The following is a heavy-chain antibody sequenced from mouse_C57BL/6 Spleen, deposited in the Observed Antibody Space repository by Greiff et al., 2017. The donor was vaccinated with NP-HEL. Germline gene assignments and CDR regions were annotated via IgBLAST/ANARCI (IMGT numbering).Heavy chain of an antibody. V-gene: IGHV1-63*01. D-gene: IGHD1-1*01. CDR2: IYPGGGYT. CDR3: ARNDYYGSSYAMDY. Sequence: VQLQQSGAELVRPGTSVTMSCKASGYTFTNYWIGWAKQRPGHGLEWIGDIYPGGGYTNYNEKFKGKATLTADKSSSTAYMQFSSLTSEDAAIYYCARNDYYGSSYAMDYWGQGTSVTVSS. CDR1: GYTFTNYW. J-gene: IGHJ4*01.